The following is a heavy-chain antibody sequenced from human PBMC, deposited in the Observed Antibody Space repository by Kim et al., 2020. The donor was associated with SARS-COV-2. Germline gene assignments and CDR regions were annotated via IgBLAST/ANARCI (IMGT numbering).Heavy chain of an antibody. CDR2: ISNSRGATI. V-gene: IGHV3-48*04. CDR1: GFTFSTYS. Sequence: GGSLRLSCAASGFTFSTYSMNWVRQAPGKGLEWISYISNSRGATIYYADSVKGRFTISRDNAKNSVYLQMNSLRAEDTAVYYCARGNGLGYWGQGTLGTVSS. D-gene: IGHD2-8*01. J-gene: IGHJ4*02. CDR3: ARGNGLGY.